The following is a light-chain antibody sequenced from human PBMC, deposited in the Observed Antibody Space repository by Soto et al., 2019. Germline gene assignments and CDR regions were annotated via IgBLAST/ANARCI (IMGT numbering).Light chain of an antibody. Sequence: FMLTQPHSLSESPGKTVTLSCTRSSGNIASNYVQWYQQRPGSAPTTVIFEDGQRPSGVPDRFSGSIDISSNSASLTISGLKTEDEADYYCQSYDTSNQNIIFGGGTKLTVL. CDR2: EDG. V-gene: IGLV6-57*04. CDR3: QSYDTSNQNII. CDR1: SGNIASNY. J-gene: IGLJ2*01.